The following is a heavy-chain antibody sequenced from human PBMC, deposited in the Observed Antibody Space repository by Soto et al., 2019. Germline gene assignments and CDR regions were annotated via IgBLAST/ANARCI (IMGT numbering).Heavy chain of an antibody. V-gene: IGHV3-7*03. CDR3: ARDGNDYNSRAFDI. CDR2: IKEDGSHK. CDR1: GVSFSSYW. D-gene: IGHD3-22*01. Sequence: GSLRLSCAGSGVSFSSYWMSWVRLVPGKGLELVANIKEDGSHKYYVDSVKGRFTISRDNARNSLFLQMNSLRADDTATYYCARDGNDYNSRAFDIWGQGTAVTVSS. J-gene: IGHJ3*02.